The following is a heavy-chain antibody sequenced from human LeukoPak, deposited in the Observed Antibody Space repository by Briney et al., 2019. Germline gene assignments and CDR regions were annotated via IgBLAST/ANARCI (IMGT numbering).Heavy chain of an antibody. D-gene: IGHD3-3*01. CDR1: GFTVSSNY. Sequence: GGSLRLSCAASGFTVSSNYTSWVRQAPGKGLEWVSVIYSGGSTYYADSVKGRFTISRDNSKNTLYLQMNSLRAEDTAVYYCARGPTYYDFWSGYSPYYYYGMDVWGQGTTVTVSS. CDR2: IYSGGST. J-gene: IGHJ6*02. V-gene: IGHV3-66*01. CDR3: ARGPTYYDFWSGYSPYYYYGMDV.